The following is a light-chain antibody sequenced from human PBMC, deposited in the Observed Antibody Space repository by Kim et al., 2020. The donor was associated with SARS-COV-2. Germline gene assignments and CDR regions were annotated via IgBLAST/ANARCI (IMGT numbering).Light chain of an antibody. V-gene: IGLV3-19*01. CDR1: SVRNNY. Sequence: GQTIRLPCQERSVRNNYASWYQQRPGKGPVLVIYGLSVLPSGNPARFYGSSAGNTAALTITGAQAEDESDYYCYSRDSSGDHVVFGGGTQLTVL. CDR3: YSRDSSGDHVV. J-gene: IGLJ2*01. CDR2: GLS.